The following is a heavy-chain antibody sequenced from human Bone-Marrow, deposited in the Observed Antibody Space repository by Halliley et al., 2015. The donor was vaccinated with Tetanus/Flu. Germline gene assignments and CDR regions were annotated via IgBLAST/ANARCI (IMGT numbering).Heavy chain of an antibody. J-gene: IGHJ3*02. Sequence: QLVQSGAEVKKPGESLKISCKGSGYSFNTYSIGWVRQMPGKGLEWMGLIYPRDSDTRYSPSFQGQVTISADKSITTSYLQWSSLKAPDTANYYWARHGIWGGYHKALDAFDIWGQGTMVTVSS. V-gene: IGHV5-51*01. CDR2: IYPRDSDT. CDR1: GYSFNTYS. D-gene: IGHD3-3*01. CDR3: ARHGIWGGYHKALDAFDI.